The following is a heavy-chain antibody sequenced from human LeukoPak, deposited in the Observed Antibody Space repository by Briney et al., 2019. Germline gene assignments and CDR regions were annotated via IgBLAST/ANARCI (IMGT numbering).Heavy chain of an antibody. J-gene: IGHJ4*02. CDR1: GLTVSSNY. V-gene: IGHV3-66*01. Sequence: PGGSLRLSCAASGLTVSSNYMTWVRQAPGKGLGWVSVIYSGGTTYYADSVKGRFTISRDNSKNTLYLQMNSLRAEDTAVYYCARALAASLTTHFDYWGQGTLVTVSS. CDR3: ARALAASLTTHFDY. D-gene: IGHD3-3*01. CDR2: IYSGGTT.